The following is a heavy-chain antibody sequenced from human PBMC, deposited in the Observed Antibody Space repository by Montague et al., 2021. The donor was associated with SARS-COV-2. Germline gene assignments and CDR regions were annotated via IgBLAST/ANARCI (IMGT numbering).Heavy chain of an antibody. D-gene: IGHD2-15*01. CDR1: GGSISSYY. V-gene: IGHV4-4*07. CDR3: ARGDGVVVAAPYI. J-gene: IGHJ3*02. CDR2: IYSSGST. Sequence: SETLSLTCTVSGGSISSYYWSWIRQPAGKGLEWIGRIYSSGSTNYNPSLKSRVTMSVDTSRNQFSLKLTSVTAADTAVYYCARGDGVVVAAPYIWGQGTMVTVSS.